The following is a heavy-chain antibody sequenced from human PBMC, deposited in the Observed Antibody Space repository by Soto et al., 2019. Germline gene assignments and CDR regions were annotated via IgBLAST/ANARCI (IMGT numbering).Heavy chain of an antibody. J-gene: IGHJ4*02. CDR1: GFTFSSYA. D-gene: IGHD6-19*01. CDR3: ARERISGSARSGFDY. Sequence: QVQLVESGGGVVQPGRSLRLSCAASGFTFSSYAMHWVRQAPGKGLEWVAVISYDGSNKYYADSVKGRFTISRDNSKNTLYLQMNSLRAEDTAVYYCARERISGSARSGFDYWGQGTLVTVSS. V-gene: IGHV3-30-3*01. CDR2: ISYDGSNK.